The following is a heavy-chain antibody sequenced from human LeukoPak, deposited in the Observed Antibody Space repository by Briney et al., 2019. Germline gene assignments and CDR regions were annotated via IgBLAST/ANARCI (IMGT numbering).Heavy chain of an antibody. D-gene: IGHD3-3*01. CDR3: AISYDFWSGLLDY. CDR2: MNPNSGNT. J-gene: IGHJ4*02. CDR1: GYTFTSYD. V-gene: IGHV1-8*03. Sequence: ASVKVSCKASGYTFTSYDINWVRQATGQGLEWMGWMNPNSGNTGYAQKFQGRVTITRNTSISTAYMELSSLRSEDTAVYYCAISYDFWSGLLDYWGQGTLVTVSS.